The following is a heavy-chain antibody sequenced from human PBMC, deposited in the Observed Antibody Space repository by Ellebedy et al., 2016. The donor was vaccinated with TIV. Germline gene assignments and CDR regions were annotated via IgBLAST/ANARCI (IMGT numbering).Heavy chain of an antibody. CDR1: GFTFSRSA. CDR2: ISSIGDNT. CDR3: VKDYAASCIGDCYPAY. J-gene: IGHJ4*02. D-gene: IGHD2-21*02. V-gene: IGHV3-23*01. Sequence: PGGSLRLSCAVSGFTFSRSAMSWVRQAPGKGLEWVSFISSIGDNTYYADSVKGRFTISRDNSKNTVYLQMNSLRAEDTAKYYCVKDYAASCIGDCYPAYWGQGTLVTVSS.